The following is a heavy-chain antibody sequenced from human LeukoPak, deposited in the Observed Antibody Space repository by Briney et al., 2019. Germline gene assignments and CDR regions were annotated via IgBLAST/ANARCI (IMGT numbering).Heavy chain of an antibody. V-gene: IGHV1-8*01. J-gene: IGHJ4*02. Sequence: ASVKVSCKASGYTFTSYDINWVRQATGQGLEWMGWMNPNSGNTGYAQKFQGRVTMTRNTSISTAYMELSSLRSEDTAVYCCARGRRMVRGVIHYYFDYWGQGTLVSVSS. CDR3: ARGRRMVRGVIHYYFDY. CDR2: MNPNSGNT. D-gene: IGHD3-10*01. CDR1: GYTFTSYD.